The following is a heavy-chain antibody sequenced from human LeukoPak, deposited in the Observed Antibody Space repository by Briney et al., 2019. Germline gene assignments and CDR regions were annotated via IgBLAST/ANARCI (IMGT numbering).Heavy chain of an antibody. D-gene: IGHD7-27*01. Sequence: GGSLRLSCAASGFTFSSYAMHWVRQAPGKGLEWVAVISYDGSNKYYADSVKGRFTISRDNSKNTLYLQMNSLRAEDTAIYYCAKVSNWALLGNYYFDYWGQGTLVTVSS. CDR3: AKVSNWALLGNYYFDY. CDR2: ISYDGSNK. J-gene: IGHJ4*02. V-gene: IGHV3-30*04. CDR1: GFTFSSYA.